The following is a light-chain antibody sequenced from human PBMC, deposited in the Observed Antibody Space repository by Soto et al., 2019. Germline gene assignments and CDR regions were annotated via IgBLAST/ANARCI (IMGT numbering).Light chain of an antibody. J-gene: IGKJ1*01. Sequence: WSQTIGTPSLTQREKTTLFCRTSQSASRNYLAWYQQKPGQAPRLLIYGASSRATGIPDRFSGSGSGTGITLTIGILELVVFAVYYFQRYGSSCRTFGRGTKVDNK. CDR2: GAS. CDR1: QSASRNY. CDR3: QRYGSSCRT. V-gene: IGKV3-20*01.